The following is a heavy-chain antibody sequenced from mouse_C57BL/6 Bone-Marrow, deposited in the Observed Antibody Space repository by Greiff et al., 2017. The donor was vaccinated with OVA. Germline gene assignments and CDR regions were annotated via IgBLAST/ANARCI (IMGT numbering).Heavy chain of an antibody. CDR1: GFNIKDDY. CDR3: TTRAIYYGYDDGFAY. D-gene: IGHD2-2*01. CDR2: IDPENGDT. J-gene: IGHJ3*01. V-gene: IGHV14-4*01. Sequence: EVQLQQSGAELVRPGASVKLSCTASGFNIKDDYMHWVKQRPEQGLEWIGWIDPENGDTEYASKFQGKATITADTSSNTAYLQLSSLTSEDTAVYYCTTRAIYYGYDDGFAYWGQGTLVTVSA.